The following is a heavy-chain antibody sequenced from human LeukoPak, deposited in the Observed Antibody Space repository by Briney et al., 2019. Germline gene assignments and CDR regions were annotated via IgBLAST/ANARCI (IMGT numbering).Heavy chain of an antibody. CDR1: GFTFDDYG. J-gene: IGHJ6*03. D-gene: IGHD6-13*01. CDR3: ARAAIAAARIYYYMDV. Sequence: GGSLRLSCAASGFTFDDYGMSWVRQAPGKGLEWVSFISTSSSYIHNADSVKGRFTISRDNAENSLYLQMNSLRAEDTAVYYCARAAIAAARIYYYMDVWGKGTTVTVSS. CDR2: ISTSSSYI. V-gene: IGHV3-21*01.